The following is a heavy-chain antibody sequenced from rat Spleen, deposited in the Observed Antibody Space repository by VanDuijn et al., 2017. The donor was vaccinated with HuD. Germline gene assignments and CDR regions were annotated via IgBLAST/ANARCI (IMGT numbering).Heavy chain of an antibody. D-gene: IGHD1-10*01. V-gene: IGHV5-31*01. Sequence: EVQLVESGGGLVQPGRSLKLSCVASGFAFSNYWMSWIRQAPGKGLEWISSITNTGGSTDYSGSVEGRFTISRDNAKSTLYLQRESLRSEDTATYYCARHLNNYLYVMDAWGQGASVTVSS. J-gene: IGHJ4*01. CDR2: ITNTGGST. CDR1: GFAFSNYW. CDR3: ARHLNNYLYVMDA.